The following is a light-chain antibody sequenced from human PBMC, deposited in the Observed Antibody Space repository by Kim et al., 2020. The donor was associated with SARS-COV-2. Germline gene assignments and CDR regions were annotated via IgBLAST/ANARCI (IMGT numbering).Light chain of an antibody. Sequence: DIQMSQPPSTLSASVGDRVTITCRASQSISSWLAWYQQKPGKAPKLLIYKASSLESGVPSRFSGSGSGTEFTLTFSSLQPDDFATYYCQQYNSYSRTFGQGTKLDIK. CDR2: KAS. V-gene: IGKV1-5*03. J-gene: IGKJ1*01. CDR3: QQYNSYSRT. CDR1: QSISSW.